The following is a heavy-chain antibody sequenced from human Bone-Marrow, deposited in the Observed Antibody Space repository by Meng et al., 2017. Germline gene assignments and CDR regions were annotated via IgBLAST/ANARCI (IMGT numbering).Heavy chain of an antibody. CDR2: ISSSGSTI. J-gene: IGHJ4*02. CDR1: GFTFSSYE. V-gene: IGHV3-48*03. D-gene: IGHD3-22*01. CDR3: ASLPFFYDSSGYDHDY. Sequence: GESLKISCAASGFTFSSYEMNWVRQAPGKGLEWVSYISSSGSTIYYADSVKGRFTISRDNAKNSLYLQMNSLRAEDTAVYYCASLPFFYDSSGYDHDYWGQGTLVTVSS.